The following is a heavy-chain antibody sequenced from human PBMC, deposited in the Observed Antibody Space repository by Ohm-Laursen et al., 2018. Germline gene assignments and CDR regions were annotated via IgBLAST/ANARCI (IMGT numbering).Heavy chain of an antibody. CDR2: IYYSGTT. CDR1: GGSIRSYF. J-gene: IGHJ4*02. Sequence: SETLSLTCTVSGGSIRSYFWTWIRQPPGKGLEWIGYIYYSGTTNYNPSLKSRVTISVDTSKNQFSLKLSSVTAADTAVYYCARAGAAMVTVDYWGQGTLVTVSS. CDR3: ARAGAAMVTVDY. V-gene: IGHV4-59*01. D-gene: IGHD5-18*01.